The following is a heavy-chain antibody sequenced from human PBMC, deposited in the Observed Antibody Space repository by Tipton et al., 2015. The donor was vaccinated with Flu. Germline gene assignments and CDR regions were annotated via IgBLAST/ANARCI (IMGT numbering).Heavy chain of an antibody. J-gene: IGHJ6*02. CDR3: ARESSYYDFWSGYYTDYYYYYYGMDV. CDR2: INSDGSST. CDR1: GFTFSSYW. V-gene: IGHV3-74*01. D-gene: IGHD3-3*01. Sequence: SLRLSCAASGFTFSSYWMHWVCQAPGKGLVWVSRINSDGSSTSYADSVKGRFTISRDNAKNTLYLQMNSLRAEDTAVYYCARESSYYDFWSGYYTDYYYYYYGMDVWGQGTTVTVSS.